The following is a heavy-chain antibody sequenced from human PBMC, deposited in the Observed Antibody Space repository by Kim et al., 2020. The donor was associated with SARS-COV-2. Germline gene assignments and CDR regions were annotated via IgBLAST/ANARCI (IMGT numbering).Heavy chain of an antibody. CDR3: AREGATVTTIPNYYYYGMDV. V-gene: IGHV1-18*04. CDR2: ISAYNGNT. J-gene: IGHJ6*02. CDR1: GYTFTSYG. D-gene: IGHD4-17*01. Sequence: ASVKVSCKASGYTFTSYGISWVRQAPGQGLEWMGWISAYNGNTNYAQKLQGRVTMTTDTSTSTAYMELRSLRSDDTAVYYCAREGATVTTIPNYYYYGMDVWGQGTTVTVSS.